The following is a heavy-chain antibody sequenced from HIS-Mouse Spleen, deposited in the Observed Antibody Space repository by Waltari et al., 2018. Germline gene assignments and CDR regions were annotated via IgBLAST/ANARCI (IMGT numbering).Heavy chain of an antibody. CDR1: GYTFTGYH. CDR3: ARAKYSGSYFNWFDP. Sequence: QVQLVQSGAEVKKPGASVKVSCKASGYTFTGYHMHWVRQAPGQGLEWRGWINPNSGGTNDAQKFQGRVTMTRDTSISTAYMELSRLRSDDTAVYYCARAKYSGSYFNWFDPWGQGTLVTVSS. CDR2: INPNSGGT. D-gene: IGHD1-26*01. V-gene: IGHV1-2*02. J-gene: IGHJ5*02.